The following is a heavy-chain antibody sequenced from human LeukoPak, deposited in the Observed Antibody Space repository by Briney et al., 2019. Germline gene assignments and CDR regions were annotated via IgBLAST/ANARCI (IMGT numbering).Heavy chain of an antibody. J-gene: IGHJ4*02. CDR2: ISSGGNTI. CDR3: ARDSDIGRGFY. CDR1: GFTFSSYE. V-gene: IGHV3-48*03. D-gene: IGHD5-12*01. Sequence: GGSLRLSCAASGFTFSSYEMNWVRQAPGKGLEWISFISSGGNTIYYADSVEGRFTISRDNAKNSLYLQMNSLRAEDTAVYYCARDSDIGRGFYWGQGTLVTVSS.